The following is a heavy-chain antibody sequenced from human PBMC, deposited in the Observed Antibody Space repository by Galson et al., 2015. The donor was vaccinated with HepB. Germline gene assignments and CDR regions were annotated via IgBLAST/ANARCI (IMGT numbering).Heavy chain of an antibody. J-gene: IGHJ6*02. CDR3: AESQKGPYYYAMDV. CDR1: GFTFSSYA. CDR2: VSGSGGDT. Sequence: SGFTFSSYAMSWVRQAPGKGLEWVATVSGSGGDTNYADSAKGRFSISRDNSKNTVFLQMNSLRAEDTAVYYCAESQKGPYYYAMDVWGQGTTVTVSS. V-gene: IGHV3-23*01.